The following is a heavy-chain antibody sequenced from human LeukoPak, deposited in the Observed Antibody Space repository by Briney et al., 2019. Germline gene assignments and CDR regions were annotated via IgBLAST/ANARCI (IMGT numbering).Heavy chain of an antibody. D-gene: IGHD3-22*01. CDR3: ARVPRGYYDSSGYYYYYYYMDV. Sequence: PSENLSLTLTVSCGSHSSFYRSWNRPPPRKGLEWIWYIYYSGSTNYNPSLKSRVTISVDTSKNQFSLKLSSVTAADTAVYYCARVPRGYYDSSGYYYYYYYMDVWGKGTTVTVSS. CDR2: IYYSGST. V-gene: IGHV4-59*01. J-gene: IGHJ6*03. CDR1: CGSHSSFY.